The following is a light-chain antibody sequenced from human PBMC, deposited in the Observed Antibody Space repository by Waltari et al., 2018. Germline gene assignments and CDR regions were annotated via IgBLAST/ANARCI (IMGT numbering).Light chain of an antibody. J-gene: IGLJ1*01. CDR2: EVT. CDR3: SSYTTSRTYV. V-gene: IGLV2-14*01. Sequence: QSALTQPASVSGSPGQSITISCTGTNRDVGSYNFVSWYQQHPGAAPKLMIFEVTHRPPGVLIRFAGSKSGNTAALIISGLQGEDEADYYCSSYTTSRTYVFGTGTKVTVL. CDR1: NRDVGSYNF.